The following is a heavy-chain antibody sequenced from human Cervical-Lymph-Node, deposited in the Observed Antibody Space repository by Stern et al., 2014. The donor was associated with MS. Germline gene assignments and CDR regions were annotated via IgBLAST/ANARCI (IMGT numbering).Heavy chain of an antibody. CDR2: IIPIIGTA. J-gene: IGHJ4*02. V-gene: IGHV1-69*06. Sequence: VQLVQSGAEATEPGSSVQIYCKDFAGTFSSYAINWLRQAPGQGLDLMGGIIPIIGTANYAQKFQGRVTITADKATSTADMELSSLRSEDTAVYYCAVATSFGVVTPLGKFDYWGQGTLVTVSS. CDR3: AVATSFGVVTPLGKFDY. CDR1: AGTFSSYA. D-gene: IGHD3-3*01.